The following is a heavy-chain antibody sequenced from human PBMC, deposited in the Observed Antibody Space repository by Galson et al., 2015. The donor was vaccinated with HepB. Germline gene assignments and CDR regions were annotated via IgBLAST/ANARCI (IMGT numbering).Heavy chain of an antibody. CDR2: ISSSSSYI. Sequence: SLRLSCAASGFTFSSYSMNWVRQAPGKGLEWVSSISSSSSYIYYADSVKGRFTISRDNAKNSLYLQMNSLRAEDTAVYYCARVGYCSSTSCYTILQAPPSLAKYYYYHYMDVWGKGTTVTVSS. CDR1: GFTFSSYS. D-gene: IGHD2-2*02. V-gene: IGHV3-21*01. CDR3: ARVGYCSSTSCYTILQAPPSLAKYYYYHYMDV. J-gene: IGHJ6*03.